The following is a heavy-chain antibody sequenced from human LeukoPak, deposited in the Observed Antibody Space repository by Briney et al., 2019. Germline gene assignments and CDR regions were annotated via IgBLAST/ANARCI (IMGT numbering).Heavy chain of an antibody. V-gene: IGHV4-4*02. D-gene: IGHD1-26*01. CDR3: SRESGPFSPFGH. CDR1: GXSITTTNY. Sequence: SETLSLTCGVSGXSITTTNYWSWVRQPPGQGLEWIGEISLSGHTNYNPSLRSRVTMSLGESKNHLSLILASVTAADTAIYYCSRESGPFSPFGHWGQGTLVTVTS. CDR2: ISLSGHT. J-gene: IGHJ4*02.